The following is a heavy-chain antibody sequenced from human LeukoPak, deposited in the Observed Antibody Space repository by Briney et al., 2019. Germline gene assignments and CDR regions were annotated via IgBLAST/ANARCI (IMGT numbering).Heavy chain of an antibody. V-gene: IGHV1-2*06. CDR3: ARDSPIVGTFYAFDI. CDR1: GYTFIDYY. Sequence: RVASVKVSCKASGYTFIDYYLHWVRQAPGQGPEWMGHINPNSGGADYAQKFQGRVTMTRDTSISTVYMELSRLRSDDTAVYYCARDSPIVGTFYAFDIWGQGTMVTVSP. J-gene: IGHJ3*02. CDR2: INPNSGGA. D-gene: IGHD1-26*01.